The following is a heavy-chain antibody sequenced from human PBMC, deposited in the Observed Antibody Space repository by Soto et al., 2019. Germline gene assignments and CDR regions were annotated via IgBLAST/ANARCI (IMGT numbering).Heavy chain of an antibody. Sequence: PGGSLRLSCAASGFTFGNYAMNWVRQAPGKGLEWVSTIIGNGGSMYYADSVKGRFTISRDNSKNTLYLQMNSLRAEDTALYYCAKKSSSGFYDEYWGRGTLVTVSS. D-gene: IGHD6-19*01. V-gene: IGHV3-23*01. CDR2: IIGNGGSM. CDR3: AKKSSSGFYDEY. J-gene: IGHJ4*02. CDR1: GFTFGNYA.